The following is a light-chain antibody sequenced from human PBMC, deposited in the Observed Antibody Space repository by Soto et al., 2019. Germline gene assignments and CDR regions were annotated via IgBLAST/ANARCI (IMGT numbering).Light chain of an antibody. CDR2: KNN. Sequence: QSVLTQPPSASGTPGQRVTISCSGGSSNIGSNGVNWYRQLPGTAPKLLIYKNNQRPSGVPDRFSASKSGTSPSLAISGRQSEDEAAYYCAAWYDSLNGVVFGGGTKLTVL. CDR1: SSNIGSNG. V-gene: IGLV1-44*01. CDR3: AAWYDSLNGVV. J-gene: IGLJ2*01.